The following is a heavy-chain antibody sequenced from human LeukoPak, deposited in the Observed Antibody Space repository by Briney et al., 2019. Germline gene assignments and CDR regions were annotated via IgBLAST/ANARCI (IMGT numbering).Heavy chain of an antibody. CDR3: ARAGYYGRKYDDAFDI. Sequence: GGSLRLSCAASGFTFSSYWMHWVRQAPGKGLVWVSRINSDGSSTSYADSVKGRFTISRDNAKNTLYLQMNSLRAEDTAVYYCARAGYYGRKYDDAFDIWGRGTMVTVSS. J-gene: IGHJ3*02. CDR1: GFTFSSYW. V-gene: IGHV3-74*01. D-gene: IGHD1-26*01. CDR2: INSDGSST.